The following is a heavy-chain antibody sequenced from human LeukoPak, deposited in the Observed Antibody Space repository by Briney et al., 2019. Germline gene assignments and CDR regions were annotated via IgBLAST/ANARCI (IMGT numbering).Heavy chain of an antibody. D-gene: IGHD6-13*01. Sequence: PGGSLRLSCAASGFTFSNYGMHWVRQAPGKGLEWVALISYRGTNHYYADSVQGRFTISRDNSKNTLYLQMNSLRAEDTAVYYCAKTRPLDSSSWSHGDYWGQGTLVTVSS. CDR1: GFTFSNYG. CDR3: AKTRPLDSSSWSHGDY. J-gene: IGHJ4*02. CDR2: ISYRGTNH. V-gene: IGHV3-30*18.